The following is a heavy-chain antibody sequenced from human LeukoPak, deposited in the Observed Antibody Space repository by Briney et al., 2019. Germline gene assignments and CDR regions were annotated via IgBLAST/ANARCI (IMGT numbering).Heavy chain of an antibody. D-gene: IGHD6-6*01. J-gene: IGHJ4*02. CDR1: GGSISSGDYY. V-gene: IGHV4-30-4*01. CDR3: AGHRGAARPLDY. Sequence: SQTLSLTCTVSGGSISSGDYYWSWIRQPPGKGLEWIGYIYYSGSTYYNPSLKSRVTISVDTSKNQFSLKLSSVTAADTAVYYCAGHRGAARPLDYWGQGTLVTVSS. CDR2: IYYSGST.